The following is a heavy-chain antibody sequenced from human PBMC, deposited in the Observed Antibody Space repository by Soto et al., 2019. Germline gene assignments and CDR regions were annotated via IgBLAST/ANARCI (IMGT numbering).Heavy chain of an antibody. CDR2: IYYTGST. Sequence: SETLSLPCTVSAGSLSSGDYYWSWIRQPPGKGLERIGYIYYTGSTYYNPSLKSRVTISLATSKTQFSLKLSSVNAADTAVSYCARDRGVAARPPYYGMGVWGQGTTVTVSS. CDR3: ARDRGVAARPPYYGMGV. V-gene: IGHV4-30-4*08. D-gene: IGHD6-6*01. J-gene: IGHJ6*02. CDR1: AGSLSSGDYY.